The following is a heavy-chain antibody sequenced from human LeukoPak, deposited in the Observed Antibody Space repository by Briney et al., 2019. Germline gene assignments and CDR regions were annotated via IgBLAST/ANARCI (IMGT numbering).Heavy chain of an antibody. J-gene: IGHJ4*02. CDR2: IKQDGSDK. D-gene: IGHD3-22*01. CDR3: AREGDSRGYYVAY. Sequence: PGGSLRLSCAASGFTMTNYWMSWVRQAPGKGLEWVANIKQDGSDKYYVDSVKGRFTISRDSAKNSLYLQMNSLRTEDTAVYYCAREGDSRGYYVAYWGQEPLFTVS. V-gene: IGHV3-7*03. CDR1: GFTMTNYW.